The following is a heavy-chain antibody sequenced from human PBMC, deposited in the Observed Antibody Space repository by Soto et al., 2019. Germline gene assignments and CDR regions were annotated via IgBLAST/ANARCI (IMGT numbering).Heavy chain of an antibody. CDR2: IYSGGST. Sequence: EVQLVETGGGLIQPGGSLRLSCAASGFTVSSNYMSWVRQAPGKGLEWVSVIYSGGSTYYADSVRGRFTISRDNSKNTLYLQMKSQRAEETAVYYCARDPPATRHGMDVWGQGTTVTVSS. CDR1: GFTVSSNY. CDR3: ARDPPATRHGMDV. V-gene: IGHV3-53*02. J-gene: IGHJ6*02.